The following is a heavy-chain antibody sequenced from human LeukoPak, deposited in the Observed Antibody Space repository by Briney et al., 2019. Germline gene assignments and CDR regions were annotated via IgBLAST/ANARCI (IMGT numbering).Heavy chain of an antibody. D-gene: IGHD2-15*01. CDR3: ARHVAPDMDYFDY. J-gene: IGHJ4*02. CDR1: GGSVSGYY. V-gene: IGHV4-59*08. CDR2: IRYTGST. Sequence: SETLSLTCSVSGGSVSGYYWTWIRQSPGKRPEWLAYIRYTGSTNYNPSLKSRLTLSVDTSKNQFSLTLTSVTAADTAVYYCARHVAPDMDYFDYWGPGTLVTVSP.